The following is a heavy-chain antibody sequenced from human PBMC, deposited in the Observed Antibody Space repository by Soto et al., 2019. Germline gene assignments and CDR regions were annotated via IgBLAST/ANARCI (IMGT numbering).Heavy chain of an antibody. Sequence: SETLSLTCTVSGGSVSSASYYWSWIRQPPGKGLVWIGYIYYSGSTNCNPSLQSRVTMSIDTSKNQLSLRLRSVTAADAAVYYCARLDCVTTSCHFDYWGQGALVTVSS. V-gene: IGHV4-61*01. CDR2: IYYSGST. CDR1: GGSVSSASYY. CDR3: ARLDCVTTSCHFDY. J-gene: IGHJ4*02. D-gene: IGHD2-2*01.